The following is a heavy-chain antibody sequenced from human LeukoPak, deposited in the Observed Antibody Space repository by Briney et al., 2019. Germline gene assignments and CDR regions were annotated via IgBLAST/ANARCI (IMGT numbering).Heavy chain of an antibody. V-gene: IGHV3-21*01. J-gene: IGHJ4*02. CDR2: ISSSSSYI. Sequence: GGSLRLSCAASRFTFSSYSMNWVRQAPGKGLEWVSSISSSSSYIYYADSVKGRFAISRDNAKNSLYLQMTSLRAEDTAVYYCARAGPRGSSWYVQDYWGQGTLVTVSS. D-gene: IGHD6-13*01. CDR3: ARAGPRGSSWYVQDY. CDR1: RFTFSSYS.